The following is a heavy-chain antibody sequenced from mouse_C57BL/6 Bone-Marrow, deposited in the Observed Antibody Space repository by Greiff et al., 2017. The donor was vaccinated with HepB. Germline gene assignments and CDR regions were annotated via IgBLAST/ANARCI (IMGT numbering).Heavy chain of an antibody. J-gene: IGHJ1*03. D-gene: IGHD1-1*01. V-gene: IGHV5-9-1*02. CDR3: TRDWGYGSSHWYFDV. CDR1: GFTFSSYA. Sequence: EVQLVESGEGLVKPGGSLKLSCAASGFTFSSYAMSWVRQTPEKRLEWVAYISSGGDYIYYADTVKGRFTISRDNARNTLYLQMSSLKSEDTAMYYCTRDWGYGSSHWYFDVWGTGTTVNVSS. CDR2: ISSGGDYI.